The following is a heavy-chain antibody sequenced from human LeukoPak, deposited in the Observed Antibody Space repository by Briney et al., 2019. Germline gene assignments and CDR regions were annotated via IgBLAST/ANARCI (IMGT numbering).Heavy chain of an antibody. V-gene: IGHV4-39*01. CDR1: GGSISSSSYY. CDR3: ARLWRTGNDFDY. J-gene: IGHJ4*02. Sequence: SETLSLTCTVSGGSISSSSYYWGWIRQPPGKGLEWIGSIYYSGSTYYNPSLKSRVTISVDTSKNQFSLKLSSVTAADTAVYYCARLWRTGNDFDYWGQGTLVTVSS. D-gene: IGHD7-27*01. CDR2: IYYSGST.